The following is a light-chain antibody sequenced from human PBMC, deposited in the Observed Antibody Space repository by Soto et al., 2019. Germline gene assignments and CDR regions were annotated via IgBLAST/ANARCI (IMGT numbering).Light chain of an antibody. J-gene: IGLJ3*02. V-gene: IGLV2-11*01. CDR3: CSYAGTYTWV. CDR2: DVT. CDR1: RSDVGGYKY. Sequence: QSALTQPRSVSGSPGQSVTISCTGTRSDVGGYKYVSWYQHHPGKAPKVMIYDVTKRPSGVPDRFSGSKSGNTASLTISGLQAEDEAHYYCCSYAGTYTWVFGGGTQRTVL.